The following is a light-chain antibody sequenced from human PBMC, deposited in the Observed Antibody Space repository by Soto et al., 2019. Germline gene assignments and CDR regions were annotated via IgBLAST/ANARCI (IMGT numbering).Light chain of an antibody. CDR2: EVS. CDR3: SSYTGSSTLYV. CDR1: SSDIGGYDY. V-gene: IGLV2-14*01. Sequence: QSALTQPASVSGSPGQSITISCTGTSSDIGGYDYVSWYQQHPGKVPKLMIFEVSNRPSGVSYRFSGSKSGNTASLTISGLQAEDEADYYCSSYTGSSTLYVFGTGIKLTVL. J-gene: IGLJ1*01.